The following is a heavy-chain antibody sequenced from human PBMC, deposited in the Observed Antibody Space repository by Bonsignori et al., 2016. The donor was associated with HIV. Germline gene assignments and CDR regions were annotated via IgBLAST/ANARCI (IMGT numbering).Heavy chain of an antibody. Sequence: EVELVESGGGLVQPGGSLRLSCAASGFTFRSYWMNWVRQGPGKGLEWVSRINSDGTNTLYADSVKGRFTISRDNAKNTLYLQMNSLRAEDTAVYYCTRDVDSDYGLYYYYYMDIWGKGTTVT. J-gene: IGHJ6*03. CDR3: TRDVDSDYGLYYYYYMDI. CDR2: INSDGTNT. V-gene: IGHV3-74*03. CDR1: GFTFRSYW. D-gene: IGHD4-17*01.